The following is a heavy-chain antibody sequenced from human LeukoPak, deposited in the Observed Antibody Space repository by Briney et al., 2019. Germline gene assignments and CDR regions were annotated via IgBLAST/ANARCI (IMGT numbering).Heavy chain of an antibody. CDR2: ISVSGNT. D-gene: IGHD4-17*01. V-gene: IGHV3-23*01. Sequence: GGSLRLSCAASGFTLSSYAMSWVRQGPGKGLEWVSAISVSGNTYHADSVKGRFTISRDNSKNTLYLQMNSLRAEDTAVYYCAKLLSYADRDYWGQGTLVTVSS. CDR1: GFTLSSYA. CDR3: AKLLSYADRDY. J-gene: IGHJ4*02.